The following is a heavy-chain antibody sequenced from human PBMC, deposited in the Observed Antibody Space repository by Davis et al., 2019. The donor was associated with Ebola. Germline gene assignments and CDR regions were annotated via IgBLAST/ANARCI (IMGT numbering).Heavy chain of an antibody. V-gene: IGHV4-59*12. Sequence: MPGGSLRLSCSVSGVSISSYYWSWIRQPPGKGLEWIGYIYYSGSTNYNPSLKSRATISIDNFKNQFSLKLSSVTAADTAVYYCARDYYDTSGYLWYFDLWGRGTLVTVSS. D-gene: IGHD3-22*01. CDR3: ARDYYDTSGYLWYFDL. CDR1: GVSISSYY. CDR2: IYYSGST. J-gene: IGHJ2*01.